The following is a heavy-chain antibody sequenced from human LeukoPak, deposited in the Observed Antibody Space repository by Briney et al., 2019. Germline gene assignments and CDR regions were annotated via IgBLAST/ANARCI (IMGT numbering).Heavy chain of an antibody. Sequence: PGGSLRLSCAASGFTFSSYSMNWVRQAPGKGLEWVSFISTSSSYIHYADSVKGRFTISRDNAKKSLYLEMNSLRAEDTAVYYCARQQLDDAFDIWGQGTMVTVSS. CDR1: GFTFSSYS. J-gene: IGHJ3*02. CDR3: ARQQLDDAFDI. CDR2: ISTSSSYI. V-gene: IGHV3-21*01. D-gene: IGHD6-13*01.